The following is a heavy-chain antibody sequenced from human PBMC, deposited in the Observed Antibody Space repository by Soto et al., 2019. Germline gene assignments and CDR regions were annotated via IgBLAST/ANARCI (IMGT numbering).Heavy chain of an antibody. CDR1: GGSISSGGYY. CDR3: ARVFSDSSSFFDP. V-gene: IGHV4-31*03. D-gene: IGHD6-13*01. CDR2: IYYSGST. J-gene: IGHJ5*02. Sequence: TLSLTCTVSGGSISSGGYYWSWIRQHPGKGLEWIGYIYYSGSTYYNPSLKGRVTISVDTSKNQFSLKLSSVTAADTAVYYCARVFSDSSSFFDPWGQGTLVTVSS.